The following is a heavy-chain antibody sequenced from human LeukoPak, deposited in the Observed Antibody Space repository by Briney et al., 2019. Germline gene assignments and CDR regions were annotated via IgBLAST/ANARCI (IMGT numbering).Heavy chain of an antibody. CDR1: GGSISSYY. V-gene: IGHV4-4*07. CDR2: IYTSGST. CDR3: ARGSYQNPSPFYYYYYGMDV. Sequence: SETLSLTCTVSGGSISSYYWSWIRQPAGKGLEWIGRIYTSGSTNYNPSLKSRVTMSVDTSKNQFSLKLSSVTAADTAVYYCARGSYQNPSPFYYYYYGMDVWGQGTTVTVSS. D-gene: IGHD3-10*01. J-gene: IGHJ6*02.